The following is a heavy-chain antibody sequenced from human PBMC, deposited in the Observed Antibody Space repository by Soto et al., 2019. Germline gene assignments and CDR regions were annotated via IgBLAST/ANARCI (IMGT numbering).Heavy chain of an antibody. CDR3: ATALVGATYFDY. J-gene: IGHJ4*02. CDR1: GYTFTSYG. D-gene: IGHD1-26*01. Sequence: ASVKVSCKASGYTFTSYGISWVRQAPGQGLEWMGWISAYNGNTNYAQKLQGRVTMTTDTSTSTAYMELRSLRSDDTAVYYCATALVGATYFDYWGQGTRVTVSS. V-gene: IGHV1-18*01. CDR2: ISAYNGNT.